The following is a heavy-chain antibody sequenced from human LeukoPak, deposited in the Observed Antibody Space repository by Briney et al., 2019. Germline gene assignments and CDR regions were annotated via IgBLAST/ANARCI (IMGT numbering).Heavy chain of an antibody. CDR1: GYSISSDYY. Sequence: PSETLSLTCTVSGYSISSDYYWGWIRQPPGKGLEWIGSIYHSGSTYYKPSLKSRVTISVDTSKNQFSLKLSSVTAADTAVYYCARVTGYRIEDYFDYWGQGTLVTVSS. J-gene: IGHJ4*02. CDR3: ARVTGYRIEDYFDY. CDR2: IYHSGST. V-gene: IGHV4-38-2*02. D-gene: IGHD6-13*01.